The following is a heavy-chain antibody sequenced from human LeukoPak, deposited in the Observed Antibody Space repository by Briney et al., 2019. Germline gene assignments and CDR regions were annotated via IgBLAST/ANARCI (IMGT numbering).Heavy chain of an antibody. CDR1: GSSFATYW. D-gene: IGHD5-24*01. V-gene: IGHV5-51*01. CDR3: TSFNRDGYKNFDL. J-gene: IGHJ4*02. CDR2: VFPHDSDT. Sequence: GESLQISCKGSGSSFATYWIGWVRQMPGKGLELMGIVFPHDSDTSYSPSFQGQVTISADKSISTAYLQWSSLKASDTAMYYCTSFNRDGYKNFDLWGQGTLVTVSS.